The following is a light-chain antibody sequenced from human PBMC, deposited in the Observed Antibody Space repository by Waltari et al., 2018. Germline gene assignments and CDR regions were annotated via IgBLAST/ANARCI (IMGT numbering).Light chain of an antibody. V-gene: IGLV1-51*01. CDR3: ATWDSRLSVVV. CDR1: SSNIGNND. CDR2: DNN. Sequence: QSVLTQPPSVSAAPGQRVTISCSGGSSNIGNNDVSWYQQFPGQAPKLLITDNNKRPFGIPDRFSGAKSGTSATLGITGLQTGDEADYYCATWDSRLSVVVFGGGTKVTVL. J-gene: IGLJ3*02.